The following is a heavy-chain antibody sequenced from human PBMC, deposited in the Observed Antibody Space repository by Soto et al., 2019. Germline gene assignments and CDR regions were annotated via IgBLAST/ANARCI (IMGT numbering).Heavy chain of an antibody. D-gene: IGHD2-2*01. Sequence: PSETLSLTCTVSGGCISSGGYYWSWIRQHPGKGLEWIGYIYYSGSTYYNPSLKSRVTISVDTSKNQFSLKLSSVTAADTAVYYCSSTIGPENWFDPCCQGTLITVSS. CDR2: IYYSGST. CDR1: GGCISSGGYY. CDR3: SSTIGPENWFDP. V-gene: IGHV4-31*03. J-gene: IGHJ5*02.